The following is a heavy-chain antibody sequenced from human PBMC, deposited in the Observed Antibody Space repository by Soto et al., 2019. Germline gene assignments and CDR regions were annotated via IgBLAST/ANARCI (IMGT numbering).Heavy chain of an antibody. CDR3: AKDMFSACSSTSCYRERRYYYYGMDV. CDR2: ISYDGSNK. Sequence: GGSLRLSCAACGFTFSSYGMHWVRQAPGKXLEWVAVISYDGSNKYYADSVKGRFTISRDNSKNTLYLQMNSLRAEDTAVYYCAKDMFSACSSTSCYRERRYYYYGMDVWGQGTTVTVSS. D-gene: IGHD2-2*01. J-gene: IGHJ6*02. V-gene: IGHV3-30*18. CDR1: GFTFSSYG.